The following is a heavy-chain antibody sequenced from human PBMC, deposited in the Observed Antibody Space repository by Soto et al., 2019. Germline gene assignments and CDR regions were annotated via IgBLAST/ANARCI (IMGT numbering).Heavy chain of an antibody. V-gene: IGHV4-4*02. CDR2: IYQTGII. Sequence: SETLSLTCAVSGVSINNNFCGWVRQPPWKGLEWIGEIYQTGIINYNPSLRSRVTISVDKSKNQLSLKVDSVTAADTAFYYCVRGNDNYDFWNTWGLDPLGQGTLVTVCS. D-gene: IGHD3-3*01. J-gene: IGHJ5*02. CDR1: GVSINNNFC. CDR3: VRGNDNYDFWNTWGLDP.